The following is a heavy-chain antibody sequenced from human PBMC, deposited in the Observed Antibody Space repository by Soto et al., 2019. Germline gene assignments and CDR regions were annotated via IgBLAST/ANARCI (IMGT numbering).Heavy chain of an antibody. J-gene: IGHJ4*02. CDR3: ARDSLYYYGSGSYSPFDY. CDR1: GFTFSSHA. CDR2: IYSGGST. Sequence: PGGSLRLSCAASGFTFSSHAMSWVRQAPGKGLEWVSVIYSGGSTYYADSVKGRFTISRDNSKNTLYLQMNSLRAEDTAVYYCARDSLYYYGSGSYSPFDYWGQGTLVTVSS. V-gene: IGHV3-66*01. D-gene: IGHD3-10*01.